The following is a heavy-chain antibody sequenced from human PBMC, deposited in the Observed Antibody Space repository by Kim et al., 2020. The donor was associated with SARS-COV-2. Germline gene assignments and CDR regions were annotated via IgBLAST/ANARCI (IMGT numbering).Heavy chain of an antibody. CDR1: GFTFSSYW. J-gene: IGHJ4*02. V-gene: IGHV3-74*01. Sequence: GGSLRLSCAASGFTFSSYWMHWVRQAPGKGLVWVSRINSDGSSTSYADSVKGRFTISRDNAKNTLYLQMNSLRAEDTAVYYCARDSGTYYYGSGRPNPFDYWGQGTLVTVSS. CDR2: INSDGSST. D-gene: IGHD3-10*01. CDR3: ARDSGTYYYGSGRPNPFDY.